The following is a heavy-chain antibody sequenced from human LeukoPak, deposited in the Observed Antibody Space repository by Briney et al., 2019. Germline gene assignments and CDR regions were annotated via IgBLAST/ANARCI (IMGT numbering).Heavy chain of an antibody. J-gene: IGHJ5*02. CDR1: GDSVSSNSVT. Sequence: SHTLSLTCAISGDSVSSNSVTWNWIRQSPSRGLEWLGRTYYRSTWYNDYAVSVRGRITVNPDTSKNQFSLHLNSVTPEDTAVYYCARRLTQYDCFDPWGQGILVTVSS. D-gene: IGHD2-2*01. V-gene: IGHV6-1*01. CDR2: TYYRSTWYN. CDR3: ARRLTQYDCFDP.